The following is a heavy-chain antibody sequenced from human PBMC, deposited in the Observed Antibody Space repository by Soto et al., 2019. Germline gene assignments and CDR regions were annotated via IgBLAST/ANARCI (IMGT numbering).Heavy chain of an antibody. Sequence: QVQVVQSGAEVKKPGASVKVSCKVSGYTLTELSIHWVRQAPGKGLEWMGCFDPEDVEAIYAQKFQGRVTMTEETSTGTAYMELRSLRSDGTAVYYFAGSSLGFGTWFDPWGQGTLVTVSS. CDR2: FDPEDVEA. J-gene: IGHJ5*02. CDR1: GYTLTELS. CDR3: AGSSLGFGTWFDP. D-gene: IGHD6-6*01. V-gene: IGHV1-24*01.